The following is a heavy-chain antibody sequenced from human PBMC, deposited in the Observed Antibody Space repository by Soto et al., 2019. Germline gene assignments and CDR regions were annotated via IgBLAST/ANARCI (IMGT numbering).Heavy chain of an antibody. CDR2: IYYSGST. Sequence: ASETLSLTCTVSGGSISSGGYYWSWLRQHPGKGLEWIGYIYYSGSTYYNPSLKSRVTISVDTSKNQFSLKLSSVTAADTAVYYCAREMKEDYYDGSGYPDYWGQGTLVTVSS. D-gene: IGHD3-22*01. V-gene: IGHV4-31*03. CDR1: GGSISSGGYY. CDR3: AREMKEDYYDGSGYPDY. J-gene: IGHJ4*02.